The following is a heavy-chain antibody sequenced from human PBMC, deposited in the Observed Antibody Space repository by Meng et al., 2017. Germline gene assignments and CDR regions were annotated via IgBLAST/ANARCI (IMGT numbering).Heavy chain of an antibody. CDR1: GFTFRNYW. Sequence: VQLVESGGGLVQSGGSLRLSCTASGFTFRNYWMHWVRQAPGKGLVWVSRIKPDGTMTVYADSVKGRFTISRDNAKNTLYLQMNSLRSDDTAVYYCARSDWFDPWGQGTLVTVSS. J-gene: IGHJ5*02. CDR3: ARSDWFDP. V-gene: IGHV3-74*01. CDR2: IKPDGTMT.